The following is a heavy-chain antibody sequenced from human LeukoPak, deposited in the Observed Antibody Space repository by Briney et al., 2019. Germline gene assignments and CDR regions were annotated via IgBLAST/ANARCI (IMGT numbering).Heavy chain of an antibody. D-gene: IGHD1-26*01. Sequence: PETLSLTCAVSGGSISSSNWWSWVRQPPGKGLEWIGEIYHSGSTNYNPSHKSRVTISVDKSKNQFSLNVSSVTAADTAVYYCARAEVVGAHLRSGYFQHWGQGTLVIVSS. CDR1: GGSISSSNW. V-gene: IGHV4-4*03. J-gene: IGHJ1*01. CDR3: ARAEVVGAHLRSGYFQH. CDR2: IYHSGST.